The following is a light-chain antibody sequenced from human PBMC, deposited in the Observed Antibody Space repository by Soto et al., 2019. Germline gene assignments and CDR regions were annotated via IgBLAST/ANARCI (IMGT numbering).Light chain of an antibody. CDR2: TNN. Sequence: QSVLTQPPSTSGTPGQRVTISCSGSSSNIGSNTVHWYQQIPGTAPKLLIYTNNQRSSGVSDRFSGSKSDTSASLVISGLQSEDEADYYCATWDNGLTGVVLAEGPSSPS. CDR3: ATWDNGLTGVV. J-gene: IGLJ2*01. V-gene: IGLV1-44*01. CDR1: SSNIGSNT.